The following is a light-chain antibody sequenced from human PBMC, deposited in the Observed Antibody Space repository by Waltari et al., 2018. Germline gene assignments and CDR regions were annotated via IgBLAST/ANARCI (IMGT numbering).Light chain of an antibody. CDR2: DVT. V-gene: IGLV2-14*03. Sequence: QPDSVSGSPGHSITISFSGISSDSGSYNYVSWYQQHPGESPKLIIYDVTNRPSGVSDRFSGSKSGSSASLTISGLQPEDAADYYCSSFTSSTTGIFCGGTKLTVL. CDR1: SSDSGSYNY. CDR3: SSFTSSTTGI. J-gene: IGLJ2*01.